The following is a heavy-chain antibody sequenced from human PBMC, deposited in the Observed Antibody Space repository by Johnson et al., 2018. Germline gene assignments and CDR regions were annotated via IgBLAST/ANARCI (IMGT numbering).Heavy chain of an antibody. J-gene: IGHJ6*02. CDR3: AKDLGEQRCFHYGMDF. CDR1: GFTFSSYG. D-gene: IGHD5-18*01. Sequence: QVRLQESGGGVVQPGRSLRLSCAASGFTFSSYGLHLVRQAPGKGLEWVAVISYDGSNKYYADSGKGGFTIPRDNSKNTLYLQMNSLRAESTAVYYLAKDLGEQRCFHYGMDFWGQGTTVTVSS. V-gene: IGHV3-30*18. CDR2: ISYDGSNK.